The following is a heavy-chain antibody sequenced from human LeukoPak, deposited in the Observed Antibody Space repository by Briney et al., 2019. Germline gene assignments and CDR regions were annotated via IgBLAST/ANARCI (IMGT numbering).Heavy chain of an antibody. CDR1: GYTFTSYG. CDR2: VSAYNGNT. Sequence: ASVKVSCKASGYTFTSYGISWVRQAPGQGLEWMGWVSAYNGNTNYAQKLQGRVTMTTDTSTSTAYMELRSLRSDDTAVYYCARLLAAAGTNYFDYWGQGTLVTVSS. D-gene: IGHD6-13*01. CDR3: ARLLAAAGTNYFDY. J-gene: IGHJ4*02. V-gene: IGHV1-18*01.